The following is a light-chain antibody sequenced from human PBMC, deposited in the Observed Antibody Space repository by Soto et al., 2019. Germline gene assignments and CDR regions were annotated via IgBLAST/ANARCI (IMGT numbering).Light chain of an antibody. CDR2: GAS. CDR1: QSVTSNY. Sequence: EIVLTQSPGTLSLSPGEGATLSCRASQSVTSNYLAWYQQRPGQAPRLLIYGASSRATGIPDRFSGGGSGIDFTLTISRLEPEDFAVYYCQQYGSSSPTTFGQGTRLA. CDR3: QQYGSSSPTT. V-gene: IGKV3-20*01. J-gene: IGKJ5*01.